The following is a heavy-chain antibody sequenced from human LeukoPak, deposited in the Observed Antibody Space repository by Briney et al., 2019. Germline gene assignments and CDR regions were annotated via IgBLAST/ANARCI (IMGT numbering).Heavy chain of an antibody. J-gene: IGHJ2*01. CDR2: ISGSGGST. V-gene: IGHV3-23*01. CDR1: GFTFSSYA. CDR3: AKRETGYSYGKAYWYFDL. Sequence: GGSLRLSCAASGFTFSSYAMSWVRQAPGKGLEWVSAISGSGGSTHYADSVKGRFTISRDNSKNTLYLQMNSLRAEDTAVYYCAKRETGYSYGKAYWYFDLWGRGTLVTVSS. D-gene: IGHD5-18*01.